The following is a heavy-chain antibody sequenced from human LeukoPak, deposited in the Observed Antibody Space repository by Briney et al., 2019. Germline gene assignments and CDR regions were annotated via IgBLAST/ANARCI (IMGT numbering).Heavy chain of an antibody. CDR1: GGSIRNYF. Sequence: SETLSLTCTVSGGSIRNYFWSWIRQPPGKGLEWIGYIYYSGSTNYNYNPSLKSRDSMSVDTSKSQFSLKLSSVTAADTAVYYCASGGYCGGSTCYPNWFDPWGQGTLVTVSS. CDR2: IYYSGSTNY. CDR3: ASGGYCGGSTCYPNWFDP. J-gene: IGHJ5*02. D-gene: IGHD2-2*01. V-gene: IGHV4-59*01.